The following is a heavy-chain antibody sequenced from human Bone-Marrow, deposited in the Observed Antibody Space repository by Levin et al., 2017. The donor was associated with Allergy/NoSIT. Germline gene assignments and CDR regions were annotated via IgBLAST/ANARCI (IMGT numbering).Heavy chain of an antibody. D-gene: IGHD3-10*01. CDR1: GVSISSSSYY. J-gene: IGHJ4*02. CDR3: AREDASGSFVDY. CDR2: IFYSGNT. Sequence: SETLSLTCSVSGVSISSSSYYWGWIRQPPGMGLVWIGTIFYSGNTYYNPSLKSRATLSVDTSKNQFLLKLASVTAADTAVYYCAREDASGSFVDYWGQGTQVIVSS. V-gene: IGHV4-39*06.